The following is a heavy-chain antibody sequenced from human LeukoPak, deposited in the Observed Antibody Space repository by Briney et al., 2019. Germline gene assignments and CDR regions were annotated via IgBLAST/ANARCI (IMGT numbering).Heavy chain of an antibody. Sequence: SETLSLTCALSGGSFSGYYSSWIPGPPREGVECSGEINHSGSTNDNPSLKSRITISVDTSKNQFSLKLSSVIAADTAVYYCASFKTTTVTKGAFDIWGQGTMDTVSS. D-gene: IGHD4-17*01. J-gene: IGHJ3*02. CDR1: GGSFSGYY. CDR3: ASFKTTTVTKGAFDI. CDR2: INHSGST. V-gene: IGHV4-34*01.